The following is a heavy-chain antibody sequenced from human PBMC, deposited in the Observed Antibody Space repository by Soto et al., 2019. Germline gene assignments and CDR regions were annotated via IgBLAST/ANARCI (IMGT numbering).Heavy chain of an antibody. J-gene: IGHJ5*02. V-gene: IGHV4-34*01. CDR3: AKGTLTPNGWFDP. CDR2: ISHSGST. CDR1: GRSLIGYY. D-gene: IGHD2-8*01. Sequence: PSETLSLTCSAHGRSLIGYYWSWIRQPPGRGLEWIGEISHSGSTNNNASLKSRVTMTVDTSKNQFSLKMNSVTAADTAVYYCAKGTLTPNGWFDPWGQGTLVTVSS.